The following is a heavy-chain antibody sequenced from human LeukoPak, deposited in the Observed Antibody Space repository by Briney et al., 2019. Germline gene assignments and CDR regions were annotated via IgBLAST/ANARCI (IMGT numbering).Heavy chain of an antibody. CDR1: GGTFSSYA. Sequence: APVKVSCKASGGTFSSYAISWVRQAPGQGLEWMGGIIPIFGTANYAQKFQGRVTITADKSTSTAYMELSSLRSEDTAVYYCAAAAYGDSPYFDYWGQGTLVTVSS. D-gene: IGHD4-17*01. J-gene: IGHJ4*02. V-gene: IGHV1-69*06. CDR3: AAAAYGDSPYFDY. CDR2: IIPIFGTA.